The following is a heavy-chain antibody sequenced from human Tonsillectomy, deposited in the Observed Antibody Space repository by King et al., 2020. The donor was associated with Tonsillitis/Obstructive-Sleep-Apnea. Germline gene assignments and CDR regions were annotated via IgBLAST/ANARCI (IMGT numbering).Heavy chain of an antibody. V-gene: IGHV2-26*01. J-gene: IGHJ6*02. CDR2: IFSNDEK. CDR1: GFSLSNARMG. CDR3: ARILWPAATPYYYYGMDV. D-gene: IGHD2-2*01. Sequence: TLKESGPVLVKPTETLTLTCTVSGFSLSNARMGVSWIRQPPGKALEWLAHIFSNDEKSYSTSLKSRLTISKDTSKSQVVLTMTNMDPVDTATYYCARILWPAATPYYYYGMDVWGQGTTVTVSS.